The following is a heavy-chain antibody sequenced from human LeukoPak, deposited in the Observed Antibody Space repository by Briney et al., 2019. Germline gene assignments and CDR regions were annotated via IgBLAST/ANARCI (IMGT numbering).Heavy chain of an antibody. V-gene: IGHV4-34*01. CDR1: GGSFSGYY. D-gene: IGHD3-10*01. Sequence: PSETLSLTCAVYGGSFSGYYWSWIRQPPGKGLEWIGEINHSGSTNYNPSLKSRVTISVDTSKNQFSLKLSSVTAADTAVYYCARAPRGADAFDIWGQGTMVTVSS. J-gene: IGHJ3*02. CDR3: ARAPRGADAFDI. CDR2: INHSGST.